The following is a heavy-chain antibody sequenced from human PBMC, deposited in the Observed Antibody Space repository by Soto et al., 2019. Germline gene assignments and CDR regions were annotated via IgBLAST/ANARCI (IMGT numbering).Heavy chain of an antibody. D-gene: IGHD2-2*01. CDR1: GFTFINYA. V-gene: IGHV3-23*01. CDR3: ARKVLGSTSRPDWWYFDL. Sequence: EVQLLESGGGLVQPGGSLRLSCVGFGFTFINYAMNWVRQTPGKGLEWVSTISGGGDRTFDADTVKGRFTISRDNSKNTVNLQMNSLRADDTAVYYCARKVLGSTSRPDWWYFDLWGRGTLVTVSS. CDR2: ISGGGDRT. J-gene: IGHJ2*01.